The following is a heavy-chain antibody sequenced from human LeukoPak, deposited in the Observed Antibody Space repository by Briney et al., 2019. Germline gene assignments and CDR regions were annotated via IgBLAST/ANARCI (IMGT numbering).Heavy chain of an antibody. CDR2: IKQDGSEK. Sequence: GGSLRLSCAASGFTFSSYWMSWVRQAPGKGLEWVANIKQDGSEKYYVDSVKGRFTISRDNAKNSLYLQMNSLRAEDTAVYYCARGDPWFGESYYYYMDVWGKGTTVTISS. D-gene: IGHD3-10*01. V-gene: IGHV3-7*01. J-gene: IGHJ6*03. CDR3: ARGDPWFGESYYYYMDV. CDR1: GFTFSSYW.